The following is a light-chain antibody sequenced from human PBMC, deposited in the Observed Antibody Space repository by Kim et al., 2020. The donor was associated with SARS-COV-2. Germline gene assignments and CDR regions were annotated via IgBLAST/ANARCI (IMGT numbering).Light chain of an antibody. CDR1: SSGVGGYNY. V-gene: IGLV2-11*01. Sequence: QSVTISCPGTSSGVGGYNYDSWYQQHPGKPPKLIIYDINKRPAGVPDRFSGSKSGNTASLTISGLQAEDEADYYCCSYAGSYTWVFGGGTKLTVL. CDR2: DIN. CDR3: CSYAGSYTWV. J-gene: IGLJ3*02.